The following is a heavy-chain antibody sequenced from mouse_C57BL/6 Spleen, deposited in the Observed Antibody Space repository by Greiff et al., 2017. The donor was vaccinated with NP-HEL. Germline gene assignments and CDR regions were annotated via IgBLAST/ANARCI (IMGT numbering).Heavy chain of an antibody. D-gene: IGHD4-1*01. V-gene: IGHV5-4*01. CDR1: GFTFSSYA. Sequence: EVKLVESGGGLVKPGGSLKLSCAASGFTFSSYAMSWVRQTPEKRLEWVATISDGGSYTYYPDNVKGRFTISRDNAKNNLYLQMSHLKSEDTAMYYCARERLGRDYYAMDYWGQGTSVTVSS. CDR2: ISDGGSYT. CDR3: ARERLGRDYYAMDY. J-gene: IGHJ4*01.